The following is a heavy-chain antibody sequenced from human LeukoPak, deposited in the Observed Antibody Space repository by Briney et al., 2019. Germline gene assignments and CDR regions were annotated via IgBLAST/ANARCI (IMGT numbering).Heavy chain of an antibody. Sequence: VASVKVSCKASGYTFTGYYMHWVRQAPGQGLEWMGIINPSDGSTSYAQKFQGRVTMTRDTSTSTVYMELSSLRSEDTAVYYCARAGGWYETAGYWGQGTLVTVSS. CDR2: INPSDGST. D-gene: IGHD6-19*01. J-gene: IGHJ4*02. CDR1: GYTFTGYY. CDR3: ARAGGWYETAGY. V-gene: IGHV1-46*01.